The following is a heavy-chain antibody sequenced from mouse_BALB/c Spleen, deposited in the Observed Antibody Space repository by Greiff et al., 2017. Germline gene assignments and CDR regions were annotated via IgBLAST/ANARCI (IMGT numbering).Heavy chain of an antibody. CDR1: GYSFTGYF. V-gene: IGHV1-20*02. Sequence: VQLQQSGPELVKPGASVKISCKASGYSFTGYFMNWVMQSHGKSLEWIGRINPYNGDTFYNQKFKGKATLTVDKSSSTAHMELRSLASEDSAVYYCAKGISFDYWGQGTTLTVSS. D-gene: IGHD2-4*01. CDR3: AKGISFDY. CDR2: INPYNGDT. J-gene: IGHJ2*01.